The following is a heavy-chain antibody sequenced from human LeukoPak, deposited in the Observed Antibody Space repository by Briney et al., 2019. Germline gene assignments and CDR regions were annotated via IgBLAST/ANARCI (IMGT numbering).Heavy chain of an antibody. CDR2: ISSSSSYI. CDR1: GFTFSSYS. D-gene: IGHD6-19*01. V-gene: IGHV3-21*01. J-gene: IGHJ4*02. Sequence: GGSLRLSCAASGFTFSSYSMNWVRQAPGKGLEWVSSISSSSSYIYYADSVKGRFTISRDNSKNTLYLQMNSLRAEDTAVYYCARPRSPGIAVAGYYFDYWGQGTLVTVSS. CDR3: ARPRSPGIAVAGYYFDY.